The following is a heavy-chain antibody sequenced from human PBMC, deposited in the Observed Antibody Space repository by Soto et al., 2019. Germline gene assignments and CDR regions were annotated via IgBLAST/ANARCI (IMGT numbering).Heavy chain of an antibody. CDR1: GFTFSSYG. CDR3: AKQTTTSLHFEY. V-gene: IGHV3-30*18. D-gene: IGHD1-1*01. Sequence: GGSLRLSCAASGFTFSSYGMHWVRQAPGKGLEWVAVISYDGSNKYYADSVKGRFTISRDNSKNTLYLQMNSLRAEDTAVYYCAKQTTTSLHFEYWGQGTLVTVYS. J-gene: IGHJ4*02. CDR2: ISYDGSNK.